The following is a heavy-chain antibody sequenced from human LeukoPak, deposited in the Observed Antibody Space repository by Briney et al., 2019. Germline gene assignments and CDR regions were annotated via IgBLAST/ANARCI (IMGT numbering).Heavy chain of an antibody. CDR2: IYYTGST. CDR1: GGSISSSSYY. D-gene: IGHD3-10*01. Sequence: SETLSLTCTVSGGSISSSSYYWGWIRQPPGKGLEWIGYIYYTGSTNYNPSLKSRVTISVDTSKNQFSLKLTSVTATDMAVYYCARRVGFDYGMDVWGQGTTVTVSS. J-gene: IGHJ6*02. V-gene: IGHV4-61*05. CDR3: ARRVGFDYGMDV.